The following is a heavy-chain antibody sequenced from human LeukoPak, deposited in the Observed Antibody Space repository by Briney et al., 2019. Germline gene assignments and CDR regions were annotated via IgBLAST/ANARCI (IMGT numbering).Heavy chain of an antibody. Sequence: SVKVSCKASGGTFSSYAISWVRQAPGQGLEWMGGIIPIFGTANYAQKFQGRVTITADESTSTAYMELSSLISEDTAVYYCARYAWSGYCSGGSCYRDWFDPWGQGTLVTVSS. CDR1: GGTFSSYA. CDR3: ARYAWSGYCSGGSCYRDWFDP. V-gene: IGHV1-69*13. J-gene: IGHJ5*02. CDR2: IIPIFGTA. D-gene: IGHD2-15*01.